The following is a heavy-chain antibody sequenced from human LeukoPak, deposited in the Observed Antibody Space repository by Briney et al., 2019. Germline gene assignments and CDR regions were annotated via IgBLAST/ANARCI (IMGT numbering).Heavy chain of an antibody. V-gene: IGHV3-74*01. D-gene: IGHD6-19*01. Sequence: GGSLRLSCAASGFTFSSYWMHWVRQAPGKGLVWVSRISSDGSVTSDADSAKGRFTISRDNAKNTLYLQMNSLRVEDTAVYYCARAKLTSGWSRGEFDLWGQGTLVTVSS. CDR2: ISSDGSVT. CDR1: GFTFSSYW. CDR3: ARAKLTSGWSRGEFDL. J-gene: IGHJ5*02.